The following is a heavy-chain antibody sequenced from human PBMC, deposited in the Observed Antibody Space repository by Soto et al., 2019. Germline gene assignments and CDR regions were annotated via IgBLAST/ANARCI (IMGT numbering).Heavy chain of an antibody. CDR3: ARVRHSSSKYFDI. J-gene: IGHJ3*02. V-gene: IGHV3-74*01. D-gene: IGHD6-13*01. CDR1: GFTFSSYS. CDR2: INSDGSST. Sequence: GGSLRISCAASGFTFSSYSMHWVRQVPGKGLEWVSRINSDGSSTSYADSVKGRFTISRDNAKNTLYLQMNSLRAEDTAVYYCARVRHSSSKYFDIWGQGTMVTVSS.